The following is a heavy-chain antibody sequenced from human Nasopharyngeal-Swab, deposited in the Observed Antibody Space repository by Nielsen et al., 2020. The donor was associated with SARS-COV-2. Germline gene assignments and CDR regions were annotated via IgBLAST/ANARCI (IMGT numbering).Heavy chain of an antibody. CDR2: INQDGSEK. Sequence: GESLKISCAASGFTLGNYWMSWVRQAPGKGLEWVANINQDGSEKYYLDSVEGRFTISRDNPKNSLYLQMNSLRAEDTAVYYCARDPVCWSGYFSNWFDPWGQGTLVTVSS. J-gene: IGHJ5*02. V-gene: IGHV3-7*01. CDR1: GFTLGNYW. CDR3: ARDPVCWSGYFSNWFDP. D-gene: IGHD3-3*01.